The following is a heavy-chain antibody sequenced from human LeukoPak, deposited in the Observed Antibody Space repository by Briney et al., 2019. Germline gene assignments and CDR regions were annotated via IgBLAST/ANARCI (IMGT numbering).Heavy chain of an antibody. V-gene: IGHV3-30*03. D-gene: IGHD3-22*01. CDR1: GFTFSSYG. J-gene: IGHJ1*01. CDR3: ARGGAYYDSSGYRAEYFQH. CDR2: ISYDGSNK. Sequence: PGRSLRLSCAASGFTFSSYGMHWVRQAPGKGLEWVAVISYDGSNKYYADSVKGRFTISRDNSKNTLYLQMNSLRAEDTAVYYCARGGAYYDSSGYRAEYFQHWGQGTLVTVSS.